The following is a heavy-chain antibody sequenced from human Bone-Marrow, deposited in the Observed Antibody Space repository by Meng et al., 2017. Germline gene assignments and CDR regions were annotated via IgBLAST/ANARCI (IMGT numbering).Heavy chain of an antibody. J-gene: IGHJ4*02. Sequence: QVTPVSAVAKVTKPCASRQVSCKPSEYKFPDDWLHCVHRAHGQGLEWMGRIDPKSVDTHYAQRFQGRVTMTGDTSISTAYMELSGLRSDDTAMYYCARDEDISAAGKLFGDYWGQGTLVTVS. D-gene: IGHD6-13*01. V-gene: IGHV1-2*06. CDR1: EYKFPDDW. CDR3: ARDEDISAAGKLFGDY. CDR2: IDPKSVDT.